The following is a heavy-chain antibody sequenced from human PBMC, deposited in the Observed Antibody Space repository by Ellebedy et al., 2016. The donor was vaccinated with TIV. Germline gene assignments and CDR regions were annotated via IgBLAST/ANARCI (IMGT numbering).Heavy chain of an antibody. J-gene: IGHJ4*02. CDR2: IKQDGSEK. Sequence: GESLKISCAASGFIFSSYWMSWVRQAPGKGLEWVANIKQDGSEKYYVDSVKGRFTISRDNAKNSLYLQMNSLRAEDTAVYYCERDGAWFGDFAFDYWGQGTLVTVSS. V-gene: IGHV3-7*01. D-gene: IGHD3-10*01. CDR3: ERDGAWFGDFAFDY. CDR1: GFIFSSYW.